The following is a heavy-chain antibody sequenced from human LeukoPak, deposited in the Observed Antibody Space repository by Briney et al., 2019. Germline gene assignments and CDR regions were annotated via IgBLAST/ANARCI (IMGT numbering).Heavy chain of an antibody. D-gene: IGHD1-26*01. CDR1: GFTFSSYS. J-gene: IGHJ4*02. CDR2: ISSSSSYI. Sequence: PGGSLRLSCAASGFTFSSYSMNWVRQAPGKGLECVSSISSSSSYIYYADSVKGRFTISRDNAKNSLYLQMNSLRAEDTAVYYCARGSVEWELLTPNFDYWGQGTLVTVSS. V-gene: IGHV3-21*01. CDR3: ARGSVEWELLTPNFDY.